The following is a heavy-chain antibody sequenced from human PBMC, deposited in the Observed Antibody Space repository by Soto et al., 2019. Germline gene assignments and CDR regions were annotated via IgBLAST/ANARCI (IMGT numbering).Heavy chain of an antibody. Sequence: GGSLRLSCAASGFTFSSYGMHWVRQAPGKGLEWVAVIWYDGSNKYYAGSVKGRFTISRDNSKNTLYLQMNRLRAEDTAGYYCARAHRVVPADITEYSGMDVWGQGTTVTVSS. CDR2: IWYDGSNK. J-gene: IGHJ6*02. V-gene: IGHV3-33*01. CDR1: GFTFSSYG. CDR3: ARAHRVVPADITEYSGMDV. D-gene: IGHD2-2*01.